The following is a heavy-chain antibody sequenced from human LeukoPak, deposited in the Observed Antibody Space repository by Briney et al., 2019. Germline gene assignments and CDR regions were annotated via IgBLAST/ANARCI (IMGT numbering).Heavy chain of an antibody. CDR2: IFPLFGTA. CDR3: ARRLQPYGLDV. CDR1: GGTFSRYA. V-gene: IGHV1-69*13. Sequence: SVKVSCKASGGTFSRYAISWMRQAPGQGLKWMGGIFPLFGTATYAQKLQGRVAISADESTSTAYLELRSLRSDDTAVYYCARRLQPYGLDVWGEGATVTVSS. J-gene: IGHJ6*04.